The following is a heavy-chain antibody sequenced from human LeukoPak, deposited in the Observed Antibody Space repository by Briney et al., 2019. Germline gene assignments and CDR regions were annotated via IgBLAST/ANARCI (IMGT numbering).Heavy chain of an antibody. CDR3: ASFSAAHTRCGQSPLCAFDI. D-gene: IGHD3-16*01. J-gene: IGHJ3*02. Sequence: GASVKVSCKASGYTFTSYGISWVRQAPGQGLEWMGWINPNSGSTNYAQKFQGRVTMTRDTSISTAYMELSRLRSDDTAVYYCASFSAAHTRCGQSPLCAFDIWGQGTMVTVSS. V-gene: IGHV1-2*02. CDR2: INPNSGST. CDR1: GYTFTSYG.